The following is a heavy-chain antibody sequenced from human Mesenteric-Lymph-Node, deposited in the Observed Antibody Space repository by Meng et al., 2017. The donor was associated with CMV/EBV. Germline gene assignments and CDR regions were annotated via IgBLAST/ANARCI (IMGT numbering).Heavy chain of an antibody. CDR2: INPDSGGK. Sequence: QVQLVQSGSEVKKPGASVKVSCKASGYTFTGYYMHWVRQAPGQGLEWMGRINPDSGGKNYAQKFQGRVTMNRDTSISTAYMELSRLRSNDTAVYSCARKVSDHPFDSWGVGPLVTVSS. V-gene: IGHV1-2*06. CDR3: ARKVSDHPFDS. CDR1: GYTFTGYY. D-gene: IGHD1-14*01. J-gene: IGHJ4*02.